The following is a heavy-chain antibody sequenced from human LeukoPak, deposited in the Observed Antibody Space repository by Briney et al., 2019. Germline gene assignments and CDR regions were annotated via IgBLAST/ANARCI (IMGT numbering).Heavy chain of an antibody. CDR1: GFTFSSYA. D-gene: IGHD6-13*01. J-gene: IGHJ4*02. CDR3: ARASAAGIMLDS. Sequence: GGSLRLSCAASGFTFSSYAMSWVRQAPGKGLEWVSAISGSGGSTYYADSAKGRFTISRDNAKNTLYLQMNSLRAEDTAVYYCARASAAGIMLDSWGQGTLVTVSS. V-gene: IGHV3-23*01. CDR2: ISGSGGST.